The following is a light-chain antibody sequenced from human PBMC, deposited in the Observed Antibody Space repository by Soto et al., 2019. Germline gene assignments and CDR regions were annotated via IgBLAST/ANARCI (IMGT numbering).Light chain of an antibody. Sequence: EIVMTQSPATLSLSPGERATLSCRASQSVTSSYLSWYQQKPGQAPRLLIYGASTRATGIPARFSGSGSGTDFTLTISSLQTEDFAVSYCLQDYNLPFTFGQGTKLEIK. J-gene: IGKJ2*01. CDR2: GAS. V-gene: IGKV3D-7*01. CDR3: LQDYNLPFT. CDR1: QSVTSSY.